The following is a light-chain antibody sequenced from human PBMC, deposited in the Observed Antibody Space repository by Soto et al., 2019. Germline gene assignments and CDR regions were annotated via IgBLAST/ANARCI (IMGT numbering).Light chain of an antibody. Sequence: QSVLIQPPSASGTPGQRVTISCSGSRSNIGSNPVNWYQQLPGTAPTLLIYSNNQRPSGVPDRLSGSTSGTSASLAISGLQSEDEDEYYCSAAYDNMNGLVFGGGTKLTVL. CDR3: SAAYDNMNGLV. V-gene: IGLV1-44*01. CDR1: RSNIGSNP. J-gene: IGLJ2*01. CDR2: SNN.